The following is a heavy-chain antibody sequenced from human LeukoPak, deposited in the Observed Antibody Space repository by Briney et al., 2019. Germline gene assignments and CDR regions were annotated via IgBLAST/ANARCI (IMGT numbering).Heavy chain of an antibody. Sequence: GGSLRISCAASGFTFSNYALTWVRQAPGKGLEWVSAIAFSGSTYYPDSVKGRFTISRDDSKNTLYLQMNSLRAEDTAVYYCAKGFLPTSSSSNYVSFDFWGQGTLVTVSS. J-gene: IGHJ4*02. CDR1: GFTFSNYA. D-gene: IGHD6-13*01. CDR2: IAFSGST. V-gene: IGHV3-23*01. CDR3: AKGFLPTSSSSNYVSFDF.